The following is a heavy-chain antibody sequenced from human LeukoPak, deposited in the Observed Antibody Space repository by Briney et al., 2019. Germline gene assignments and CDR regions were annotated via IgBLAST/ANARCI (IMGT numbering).Heavy chain of an antibody. CDR1: GYTLTSYG. D-gene: IGHD2-2*01. V-gene: IGHV1-18*01. CDR2: ISAYNGNT. Sequence: ASVKVSCKASGYTLTSYGISWVRQAPGQGREWMGWISAYNGNTNYAQKLQGRVTMTTDTSTSTAYMELRSLRSDDTAVYYCASIGCSSTSCPVDYWGQGTLVTVSS. J-gene: IGHJ4*02. CDR3: ASIGCSSTSCPVDY.